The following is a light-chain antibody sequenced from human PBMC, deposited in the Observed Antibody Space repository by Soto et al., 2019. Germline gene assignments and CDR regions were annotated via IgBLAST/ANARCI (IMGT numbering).Light chain of an antibody. CDR3: QSYDSSLSGYV. CDR2: GXX. J-gene: IGLJ1*01. CDR1: SSNIGAGYD. Sequence: QSVLTQPPSVSGAPGQRVTISCTGSSSNIGAGYDVHWYQQLPGTAPKLLIYGXXXXXXXXXXXXXXSKSGTSASLAITGXXXEXXXXXXCQSYDSSLSGYVFGTGTKVTVL. V-gene: IGLV1-40*01.